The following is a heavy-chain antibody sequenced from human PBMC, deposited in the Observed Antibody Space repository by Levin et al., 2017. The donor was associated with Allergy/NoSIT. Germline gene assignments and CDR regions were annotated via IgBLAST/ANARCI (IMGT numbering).Heavy chain of an antibody. CDR2: ISGSGNSI. J-gene: IGHJ4*02. V-gene: IGHV3-23*01. Sequence: GESLKISCAVSGFPLRSYATSWVRQAPGKGLEWVSAISGSGNSIYYTESVKGRFTFSRDISKNTLYLQMNSLSAEDTAIYYCAREVGPTSKAFDYWGRGSLVTVSS. D-gene: IGHD1-26*01. CDR1: GFPLRSYA. CDR3: AREVGPTSKAFDY.